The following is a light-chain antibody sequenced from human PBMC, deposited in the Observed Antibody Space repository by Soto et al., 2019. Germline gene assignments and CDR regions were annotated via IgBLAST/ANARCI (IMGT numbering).Light chain of an antibody. CDR2: DVI. V-gene: IGLV2-14*03. J-gene: IGLJ2*01. CDR3: SSYKSSSTYVV. CDR1: SSDVGGYNY. Sequence: QSALTQPASVSGSPGQSITISCTGTSSDVGGYNYVSWYQQHPGKAPKLMIYDVINRPSGVSNRFSGSKSGNSASLTISGLQAEDEAAYYCSSYKSSSTYVVFGGGTKLTVL.